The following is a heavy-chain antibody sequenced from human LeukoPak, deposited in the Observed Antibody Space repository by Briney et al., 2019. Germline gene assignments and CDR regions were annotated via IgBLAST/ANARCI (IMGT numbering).Heavy chain of an antibody. Sequence: GESLRLSCAASGFTFSSYWIHWVRQAPGKGLVWVSRINTDGSNTNYADSVKGRFTISRDNTKNTVYLQMNSLRAEDTAVYYCARSRQTEYWGQGTLVTVSS. CDR2: INTDGSNT. CDR1: GFTFSSYW. CDR3: ARSRQTEY. V-gene: IGHV3-74*01. J-gene: IGHJ4*02. D-gene: IGHD1-14*01.